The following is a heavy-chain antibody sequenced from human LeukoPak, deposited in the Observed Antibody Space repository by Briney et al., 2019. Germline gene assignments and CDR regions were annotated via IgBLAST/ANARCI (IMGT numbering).Heavy chain of an antibody. Sequence: ASVKVSCKASGYTFTSYGISWVRQAPGQGLEWMGWISAYNGKTNYAQKLQGTVTMTTDTSTSTAYMELRSLRSDDTAVYYCARDRGLRYFDWFNYYGMDVWGQGTTVTVSS. D-gene: IGHD3-9*01. CDR1: GYTFTSYG. V-gene: IGHV1-18*01. CDR2: ISAYNGKT. J-gene: IGHJ6*02. CDR3: ARDRGLRYFDWFNYYGMDV.